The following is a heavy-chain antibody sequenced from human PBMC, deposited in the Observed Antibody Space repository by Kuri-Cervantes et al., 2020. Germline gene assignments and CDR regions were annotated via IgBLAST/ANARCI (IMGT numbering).Heavy chain of an antibody. D-gene: IGHD6-6*01. V-gene: IGHV1-45*02. CDR1: RYTFTYRY. Sequence: SVKVSCKASRYTFTYRYLHWVRQAPGQALEWMGWITPFNGNTNYAQKFQDRVTITRDRSMSTAYMELSSLRSEDTAMYYCATGIAPRGPLVYYYYMDVWGKGTAVTVSS. CDR3: ATGIAPRGPLVYYYYMDV. J-gene: IGHJ6*03. CDR2: ITPFNGNT.